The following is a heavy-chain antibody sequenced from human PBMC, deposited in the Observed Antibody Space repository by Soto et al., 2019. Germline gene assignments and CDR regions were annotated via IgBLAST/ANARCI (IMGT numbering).Heavy chain of an antibody. Sequence: QVQLVESGGGVVQPGRSLRLSCAASGFTFSSYGMHWVRQALGKGLEWVAVIWYDGSSKYYADSVKGRFTISRDNSKNTLYLQMNSLRAEDTAVYYCARAIGQQLVEEGDYFDYWGQGTLVTVYS. V-gene: IGHV3-33*01. CDR2: IWYDGSSK. CDR3: ARAIGQQLVEEGDYFDY. CDR1: GFTFSSYG. D-gene: IGHD6-6*01. J-gene: IGHJ4*02.